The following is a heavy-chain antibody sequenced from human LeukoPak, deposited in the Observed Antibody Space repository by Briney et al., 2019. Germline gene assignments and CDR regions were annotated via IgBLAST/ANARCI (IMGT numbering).Heavy chain of an antibody. CDR1: GGSISSYY. Sequence: SETLSLTCTVSGGSISSYYWSWIRQPPGKGLEWIGEINHSGSTNYNPSLKSRVTISVDTSKNQFSLKLSSVTAADTAVYYCARAGSISFDPWGQGTLVTVSS. V-gene: IGHV4-34*01. CDR3: ARAGSISFDP. CDR2: INHSGST. J-gene: IGHJ5*02. D-gene: IGHD3-9*01.